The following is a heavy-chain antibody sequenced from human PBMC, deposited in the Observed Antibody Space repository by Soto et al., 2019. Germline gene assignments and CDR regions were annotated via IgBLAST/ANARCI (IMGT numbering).Heavy chain of an antibody. Sequence: SETLSLTFAVSGGSIRSSNWWSWVRQPPGKGLEWIGEIYHSGSTNYNPSLKSRVTISVDKSKNQFPLKLSSVTAADTAVYYCATRPLAVAGYAVYYYYGMDVWGQGTTVTVSS. J-gene: IGHJ6*02. V-gene: IGHV4-4*02. CDR2: IYHSGST. D-gene: IGHD6-19*01. CDR1: GGSIRSSNW. CDR3: ATRPLAVAGYAVYYYYGMDV.